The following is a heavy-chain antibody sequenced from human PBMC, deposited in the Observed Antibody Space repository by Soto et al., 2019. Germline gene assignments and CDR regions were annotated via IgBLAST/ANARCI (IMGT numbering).Heavy chain of an antibody. D-gene: IGHD2-2*02. V-gene: IGHV3-30*18. J-gene: IGHJ6*02. CDR2: ISYDGSNK. CDR3: ANTPRHLLYGKSYYYGMDV. CDR1: GFTFNSYG. Sequence: WGSLKLGCAASGFTFNSYGMRWVRQAPGKGLEWVGVISYDGSNKYYADSVNARFTISRDNSKNTLYLQMNSLRTEDTAVYYCANTPRHLLYGKSYYYGMDVWGQGTMVTVSS.